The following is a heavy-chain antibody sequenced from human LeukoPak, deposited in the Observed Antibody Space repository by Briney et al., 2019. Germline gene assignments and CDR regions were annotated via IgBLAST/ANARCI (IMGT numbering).Heavy chain of an antibody. CDR1: GFSLRTSAGG. V-gene: IGHV2-5*02. Sequence: SGPTLFHPTPPRTLTFTFSGFSLRTSAGGGGWIRHPPGKALEWLTLFHRDDDKRYSPSLKSRLTITKDTSRNQVVLTMTNMDPVDTATYYCAHATLVYDSSGYYMGWFDPWGQGTLVTVSS. CDR3: AHATLVYDSSGYYMGWFDP. J-gene: IGHJ5*02. D-gene: IGHD3-22*01. CDR2: FHRDDDK.